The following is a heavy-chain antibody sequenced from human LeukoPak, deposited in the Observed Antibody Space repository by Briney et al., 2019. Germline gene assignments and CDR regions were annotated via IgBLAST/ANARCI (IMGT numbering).Heavy chain of an antibody. CDR2: MFSTGLP. CDR1: GTSIRESTFY. D-gene: IGHD2-21*01. Sequence: SETLSLTCGVSGTSIRESTFYWSWVRQPPGKALEWIGSMFSTGLPFYNPSLKSRVNISADTSRNQFFLNMTSANVADMATYFCTRARQVHAIEVGYWGQGKLVSVAS. V-gene: IGHV4-39*02. J-gene: IGHJ4*02. CDR3: TRARQVHAIEVGY.